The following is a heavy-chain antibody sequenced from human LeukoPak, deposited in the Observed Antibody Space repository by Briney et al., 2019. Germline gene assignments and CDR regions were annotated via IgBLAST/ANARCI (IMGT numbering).Heavy chain of an antibody. CDR2: VSWNSGNV. J-gene: IGHJ4*02. D-gene: IGHD4-17*01. V-gene: IGHV3-9*01. CDR3: AKAVYGDFQSTVDY. CDR1: GFSFEDYA. Sequence: GRSLRLSCAASGFSFEDYAMHWVRQPPGKGLEWVSGVSWNSGNVGYADSVKGRLTISRDNAKNFLYLQMSSLRAEDTALYYCAKAVYGDFQSTVDYWGRGTLVTVSS.